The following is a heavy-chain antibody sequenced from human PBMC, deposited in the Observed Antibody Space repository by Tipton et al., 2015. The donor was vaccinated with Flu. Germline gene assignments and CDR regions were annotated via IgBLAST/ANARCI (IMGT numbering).Heavy chain of an antibody. D-gene: IGHD2-21*01. J-gene: IGHJ4*02. Sequence: GSLRLSCAASGFTFSTYWMTWVRQAPGKGLEWVANINQDGSEKYYVDSVKGRFTISRDNAKNSLYLQMNSLRGDDSAVYYCARQLGGGDCYWGQGTLVTVSS. CDR3: ARQLGGGDCY. CDR1: GFTFSTYW. CDR2: INQDGSEK. V-gene: IGHV3-7*01.